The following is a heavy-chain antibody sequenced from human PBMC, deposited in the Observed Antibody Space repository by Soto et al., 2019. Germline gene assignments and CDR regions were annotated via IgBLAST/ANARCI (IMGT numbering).Heavy chain of an antibody. CDR2: IYPGDSDT. CDR3: ARHGHSSSWYEPSDI. Sequence: GESLKISCKGSGYSFTSYWIGWVRQMPGKGLEWMGIIYPGDSDTRYSPSFQGQVTISADKSISTAYLQWSSLKASDTAMYYCARHGHSSSWYEPSDIWGQGTMVTVSS. V-gene: IGHV5-51*01. D-gene: IGHD6-13*01. CDR1: GYSFTSYW. J-gene: IGHJ3*02.